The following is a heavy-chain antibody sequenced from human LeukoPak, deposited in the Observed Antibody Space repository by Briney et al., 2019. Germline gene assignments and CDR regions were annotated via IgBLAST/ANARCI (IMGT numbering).Heavy chain of an antibody. V-gene: IGHV3-23*01. J-gene: IGHJ4*02. D-gene: IGHD3-9*01. Sequence: GGSLRLSCAASGFTFTSYAMSWVRQAPGKGLEWVSTISGGGGSSYYADSVKGRFTIPRDNSKNTLYLQVNSLRAEDTAVYHCTKVIRNYDMAFDYWGQGTLVTVSS. CDR2: ISGGGGSS. CDR1: GFTFTSYA. CDR3: TKVIRNYDMAFDY.